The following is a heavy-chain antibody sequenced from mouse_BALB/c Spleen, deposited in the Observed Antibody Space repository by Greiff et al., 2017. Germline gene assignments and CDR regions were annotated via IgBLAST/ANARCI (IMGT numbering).Heavy chain of an antibody. CDR3: ARRLRDYYAMDY. CDR1: GYSFTDYA. Sequence: VQLQQSGPELVRPGVSVKISCKGSGYSFTDYAMHWVKQSHAKSLEWIGVISTYSGNTNYNQKFKGKATMTVDKSSSTAYMELARLTSEDSAIYYCARRLRDYYAMDYWGQGTSVTVSS. CDR2: ISTYSGNT. V-gene: IGHV1-67*01. J-gene: IGHJ4*01. D-gene: IGHD2-4*01.